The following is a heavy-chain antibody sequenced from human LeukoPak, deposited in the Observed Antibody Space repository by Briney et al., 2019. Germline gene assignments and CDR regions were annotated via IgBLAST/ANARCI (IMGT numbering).Heavy chain of an antibody. CDR2: IKQDGSEK. V-gene: IGHV3-7*01. J-gene: IGHJ6*03. CDR3: ARSKSSSSWYPYYYYMDV. Sequence: GSLRLSCAASGFTFSSYWMSWARQAPGKGLEWVANIKQDGSEKYYVDSVKGRFTISRDNAKNSLYLQMNSLRAEDTAVYYCARSKSSSSWYPYYYYMDVWGKGTTVTVSS. D-gene: IGHD6-13*01. CDR1: GFTFSSYW.